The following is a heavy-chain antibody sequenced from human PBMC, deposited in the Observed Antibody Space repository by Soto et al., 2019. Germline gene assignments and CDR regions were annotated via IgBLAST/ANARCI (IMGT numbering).Heavy chain of an antibody. CDR2: IKQDGSEK. J-gene: IGHJ5*02. Sequence: GGSLRLSCAASGFTFSSYWMSWVRQAPGKGLEWVANIKQDGSEKYYVDSVKGRFTISRDNAKNSLYLQMNSLRAEHTAVYYCAREGSTPEGDVGFDPWGQGTLVTVSS. D-gene: IGHD2-15*01. V-gene: IGHV3-7*03. CDR1: GFTFSSYW. CDR3: AREGSTPEGDVGFDP.